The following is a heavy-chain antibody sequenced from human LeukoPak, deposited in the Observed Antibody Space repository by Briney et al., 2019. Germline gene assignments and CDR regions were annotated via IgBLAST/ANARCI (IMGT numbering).Heavy chain of an antibody. Sequence: GGSLRLSCSASGFTFSDYWMNWVRQAPGKGPEWVANINLGGSAKLYVDSVKGRCTISRDNAKNSLYLQMNSLRVEDTAVYYCAAWGLHNYWGQGTLVTVSS. D-gene: IGHD7-27*01. V-gene: IGHV3-7*01. CDR2: INLGGSAK. J-gene: IGHJ4*02. CDR1: GFTFSDYW. CDR3: AAWGLHNY.